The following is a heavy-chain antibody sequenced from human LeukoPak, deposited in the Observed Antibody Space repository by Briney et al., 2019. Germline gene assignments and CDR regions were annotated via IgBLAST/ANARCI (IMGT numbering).Heavy chain of an antibody. CDR1: GFTVTTNY. J-gene: IGHJ6*02. CDR2: LETGGTT. Sequence: PGGSLRLSCAASGFTVTTNYMSWVRQAPGKGLECVSSLETGGTTHYADSVRGRFTISRDTSRNNLYPQMNSLRAEDTATYYCAKARGFFVEPDFYYAMAVWGQGTTVTVSS. D-gene: IGHD3-10*01. V-gene: IGHV3-66*01. CDR3: AKARGFFVEPDFYYAMAV.